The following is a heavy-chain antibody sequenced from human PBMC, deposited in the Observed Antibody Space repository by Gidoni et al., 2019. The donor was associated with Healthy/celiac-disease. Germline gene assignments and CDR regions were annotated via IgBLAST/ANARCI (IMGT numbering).Heavy chain of an antibody. CDR2: INHSGST. V-gene: IGHV4-34*01. CDR3: ARGGRVVPAARDRYYYYYMDV. Sequence: QVQLQQWGAGLLKPSENLSLTCDVYGGSFRGEYWSWIRPPPGKGLEWTGEINHSGSTNYSPSLKRRVSISVDTSKNQFSLKLSSVTAADTAVYYCARGGRVVPAARDRYYYYYMDVWGKGTTVTVSS. D-gene: IGHD2-2*01. CDR1: GGSFRGEY. J-gene: IGHJ6*03.